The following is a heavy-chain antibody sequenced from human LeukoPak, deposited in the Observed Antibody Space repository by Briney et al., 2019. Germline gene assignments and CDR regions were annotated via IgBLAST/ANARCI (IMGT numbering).Heavy chain of an antibody. Sequence: GGSLRLSSAASGFTFSSYAMSWVRQAPGKGLEWVSGLSGSSCVTYYADSVKGRFTISRDNSKNTLYLQMNSLRDEDTAVYYCATFSSGWALCYWGQGTLVTVSS. CDR3: ATFSSGWALCY. D-gene: IGHD6-25*01. V-gene: IGHV3-23*01. CDR1: GFTFSSYA. J-gene: IGHJ4*02. CDR2: LSGSSCVT.